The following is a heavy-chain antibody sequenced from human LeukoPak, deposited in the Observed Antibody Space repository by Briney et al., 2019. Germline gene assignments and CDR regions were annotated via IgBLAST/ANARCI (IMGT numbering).Heavy chain of an antibody. CDR1: GYTFTGYY. D-gene: IGHD3-22*01. Sequence: ASVKVSCKASGYTFTGYYMHWVRQAPGQGLEWMGWISGYNGYTKYAQKLQGRVTMTTDTSTTTAYMELRSLRSDDTAVYYCARVFPGRYDSSPLHAFDIWGQGTMVTVSS. CDR2: ISGYNGYT. V-gene: IGHV1-18*04. J-gene: IGHJ3*02. CDR3: ARVFPGRYDSSPLHAFDI.